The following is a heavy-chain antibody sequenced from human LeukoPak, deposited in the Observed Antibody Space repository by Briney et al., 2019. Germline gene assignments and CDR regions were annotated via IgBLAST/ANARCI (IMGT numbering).Heavy chain of an antibody. CDR2: INPSGGST. D-gene: IGHD3-22*01. J-gene: IGHJ4*02. CDR1: GYTFTSYY. Sequence: ASVKVSCKASGYTFTSYYMHWVRQAPGQGLEWMGIINPSGGSTSYAQKFQGRVTMTEDTSTDTAYMELSSLRSEDTAVYYCATPKQYYDSSGYYSLDYWGQGTLVTVSS. V-gene: IGHV1-46*01. CDR3: ATPKQYYDSSGYYSLDY.